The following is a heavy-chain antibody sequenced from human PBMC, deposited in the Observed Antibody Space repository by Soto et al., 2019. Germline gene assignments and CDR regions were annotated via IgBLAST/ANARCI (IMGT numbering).Heavy chain of an antibody. Sequence: ASVKVSCKASGYTFTGYYMHWVRQAPGQGLEWMGWISPNSGGTNYAQKFQGWVTMTRDTSISTAYMELSRLRSDDTAVYYCARGPRDHFYYDSSDYARSYGAFDLWGQRTTVTVSS. CDR2: ISPNSGGT. CDR3: ARGPRDHFYYDSSDYARSYGAFDL. CDR1: GYTFTGYY. V-gene: IGHV1-2*04. D-gene: IGHD3-22*01. J-gene: IGHJ3*01.